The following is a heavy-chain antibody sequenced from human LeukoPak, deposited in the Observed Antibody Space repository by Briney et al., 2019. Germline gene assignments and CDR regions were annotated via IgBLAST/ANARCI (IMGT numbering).Heavy chain of an antibody. CDR2: ISWSGGST. J-gene: IGHJ4*02. CDR3: AKTGGNWGAYFDNYYFDY. Sequence: PGGSLRLSCAASGFTFSSYAMSWVRQAPGKGLEWVSAISWSGGSTYYADSVKGRFNISRDNSKNTLYLQMNSLRAEGTAVYYCAKTGGNWGAYFDNYYFDYWGQGTLVTVSS. V-gene: IGHV3-23*01. CDR1: GFTFSSYA. D-gene: IGHD3-16*01.